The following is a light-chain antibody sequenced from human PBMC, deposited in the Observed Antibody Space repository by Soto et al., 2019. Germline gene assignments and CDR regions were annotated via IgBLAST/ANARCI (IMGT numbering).Light chain of an antibody. CDR1: QSVSSSS. CDR2: GAS. V-gene: IGKV3-20*01. Sequence: IVLTQSPGALSLSPWDRATLSCRASQSVSSSSLAWYQQKPGQAPRLLIYGASSRATGIPDRFSGSGSGTDFTLTISRLEPEDFAVYYCQQYGRSPWTFGQGTKVDIK. CDR3: QQYGRSPWT. J-gene: IGKJ1*01.